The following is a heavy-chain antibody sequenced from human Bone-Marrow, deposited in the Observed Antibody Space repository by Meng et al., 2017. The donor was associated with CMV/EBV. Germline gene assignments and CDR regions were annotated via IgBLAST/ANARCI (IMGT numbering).Heavy chain of an antibody. J-gene: IGHJ5*02. Sequence: GESLKISCAASGFTFSSYGMHWVRQAPGKGLEWVAFIRYDGSNEYYADSVKGRFTISRDNSKNTLFLQMDSLRAEDTAVYYCARDRDTSGHYGWFDPWGQGTLVTVSS. D-gene: IGHD3-22*01. CDR2: IRYDGSNE. V-gene: IGHV3-30*02. CDR3: ARDRDTSGHYGWFDP. CDR1: GFTFSSYG.